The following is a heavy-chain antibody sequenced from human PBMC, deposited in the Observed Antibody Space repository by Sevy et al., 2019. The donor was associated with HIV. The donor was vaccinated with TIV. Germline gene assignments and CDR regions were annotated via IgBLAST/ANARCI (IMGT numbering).Heavy chain of an antibody. Sequence: GGSLRLSCAASGFNFRGYAMSWVRQAPGKGLEWVSGLSGRGGTTYYADSVKGRFTISRDKSKNTLHLQMNSLRAEDTAIYYCVRGRITMIMEGVFEFWGQGALVTVSS. CDR3: VRGRITMIMEGVFEF. V-gene: IGHV3-23*01. CDR2: LSGRGGTT. J-gene: IGHJ4*02. CDR1: GFNFRGYA. D-gene: IGHD3-22*01.